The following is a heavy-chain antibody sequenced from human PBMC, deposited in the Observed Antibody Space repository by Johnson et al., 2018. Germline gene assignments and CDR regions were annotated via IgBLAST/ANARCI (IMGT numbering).Heavy chain of an antibody. CDR2: IWDDGINK. J-gene: IGHJ6*02. Sequence: QVQLVESGGGVVQPGRSLRLSCATSGFTFSSYGMHWVRQAPGKGLEWVAVIWDDGINKYYADSVKGRFTISRDNSKNTRDLQLNSLRAADTAVYYCARGYRNPRHGMDVWGQGATVTVSS. D-gene: IGHD5-18*01. CDR3: ARGYRNPRHGMDV. V-gene: IGHV3-33*01. CDR1: GFTFSSYG.